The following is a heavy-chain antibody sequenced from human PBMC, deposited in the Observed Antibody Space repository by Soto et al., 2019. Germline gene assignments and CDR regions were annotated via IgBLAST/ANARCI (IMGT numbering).Heavy chain of an antibody. Sequence: QVQLQESGPGLVKPSETLSLTCTVSGGSISSYYWSWIRQPPGKGLEWIGYIYYSGSTNYNPSLTSRVTISVDTSKNQSSLKLSSVTAADTAVYYCARQSTTPYWYFELWGRGTLVTVSS. D-gene: IGHD4-17*01. CDR3: ARQSTTPYWYFEL. CDR2: IYYSGST. V-gene: IGHV4-59*08. CDR1: GGSISSYY. J-gene: IGHJ2*01.